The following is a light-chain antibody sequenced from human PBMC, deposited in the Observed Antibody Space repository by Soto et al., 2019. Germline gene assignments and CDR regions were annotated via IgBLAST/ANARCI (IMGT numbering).Light chain of an antibody. CDR2: DVN. Sequence: QSALTQPRSVSGSPGQSITISCTGTSSDVGGYDYVSWYQQHPGKAPKVMIYDVNKRPSGVPDRFSGSKSANTASLTISGLQAEDEADYYCCSYAGSVVFGGGTKVTVL. CDR1: SSDVGGYDY. J-gene: IGLJ2*01. CDR3: CSYAGSVV. V-gene: IGLV2-11*01.